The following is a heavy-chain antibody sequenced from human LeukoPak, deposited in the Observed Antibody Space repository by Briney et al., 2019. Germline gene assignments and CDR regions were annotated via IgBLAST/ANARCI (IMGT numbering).Heavy chain of an antibody. Sequence: SGPTLVNPTQTLTLTCTFSGFSLSTSGMCVSWIRQPPGKALEWLARIDWDDDKYSSTSLKTRLTISKDTSKDQVVLTMTNMDPVDTATYYCARTTPVDTAMERAFDYWGQGTLVTVSS. J-gene: IGHJ4*02. D-gene: IGHD5-18*01. V-gene: IGHV2-70*11. CDR1: GFSLSTSGMC. CDR2: IDWDDDK. CDR3: ARTTPVDTAMERAFDY.